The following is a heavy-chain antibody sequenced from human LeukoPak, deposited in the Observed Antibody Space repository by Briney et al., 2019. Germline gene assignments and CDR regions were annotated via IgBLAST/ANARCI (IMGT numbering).Heavy chain of an antibody. Sequence: GGSLRLSCAASGFSFSVYYMGSIRHPPGKGLEWVSYISNSGSDIYYADSVKGQFTISRDNAKNSLYLQMNSLRAEDTAVYYCAKWELYSGFYYIDYWGQGTLATVSS. CDR1: GFSFSVYY. CDR2: ISNSGSDI. J-gene: IGHJ4*02. V-gene: IGHV3-11*04. D-gene: IGHD1-26*01. CDR3: AKWELYSGFYYIDY.